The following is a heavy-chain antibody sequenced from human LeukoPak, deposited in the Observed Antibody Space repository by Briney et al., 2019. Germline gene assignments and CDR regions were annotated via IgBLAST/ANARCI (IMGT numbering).Heavy chain of an antibody. V-gene: IGHV1-18*01. CDR1: GYTFTSYG. J-gene: IGHJ3*02. CDR3: ARGRGRLRYFDWLSSDAFGI. Sequence: ASVKVSCKASGYTFTSYGISWVRQALGQGLEWRGWISAYNGNTNYAQKLQGRVTMTTDTSTSTAYMELRSLRSDDTAVYYCARGRGRLRYFDWLSSDAFGIWGQGTMVTVSS. CDR2: ISAYNGNT. D-gene: IGHD3-9*01.